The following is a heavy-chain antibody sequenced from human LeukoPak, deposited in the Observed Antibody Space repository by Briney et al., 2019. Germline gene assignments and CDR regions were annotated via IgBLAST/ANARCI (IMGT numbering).Heavy chain of an antibody. Sequence: GGSLRLSCGVSGFTFSGYSMIWVRQAPGKGLEWVSEINRGGVNTYYPDSVRGRFTVSRDNSKNTLFLQMTSLRAEDTAIYYCARGIDGALDYWGQGTLVTVSS. D-gene: IGHD3-10*01. CDR2: INRGGVNT. J-gene: IGHJ4*02. CDR3: ARGIDGALDY. V-gene: IGHV3-23*01. CDR1: GFTFSGYS.